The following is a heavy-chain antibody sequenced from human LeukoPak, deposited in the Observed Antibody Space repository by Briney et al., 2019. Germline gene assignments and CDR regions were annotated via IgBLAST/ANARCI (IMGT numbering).Heavy chain of an antibody. V-gene: IGHV3-23*01. Sequence: GGSLRLSCAASGFTFSSYAMSWVRQAPGKGLEWVSAISGSGGSTYYADSVKGRLAISRDNAKNSLYLQMNSLRAEDTALYYCATQLLRYWYFDLWGRGTLVTVSS. CDR1: GFTFSSYA. J-gene: IGHJ2*01. D-gene: IGHD2-2*01. CDR2: ISGSGGST. CDR3: ATQLLRYWYFDL.